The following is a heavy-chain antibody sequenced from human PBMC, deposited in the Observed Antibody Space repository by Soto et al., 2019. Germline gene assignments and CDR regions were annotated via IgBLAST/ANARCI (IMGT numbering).Heavy chain of an antibody. D-gene: IGHD3-10*01. CDR2: ISAYNGNT. CDR1: GYSFTSYD. J-gene: IGHJ5*02. Sequence: QVQLVQSGAEVKEPVASVKVSCKASGYSFTSYDIRWVRQAPGQGLEWMGWISAYNGNTNYAQKLQDRVTMTTDTSTSTAYMELRSLRSDDTAVYYCAREGGTMGAGWFDPWGQGTLVTVSS. V-gene: IGHV1-18*01. CDR3: AREGGTMGAGWFDP.